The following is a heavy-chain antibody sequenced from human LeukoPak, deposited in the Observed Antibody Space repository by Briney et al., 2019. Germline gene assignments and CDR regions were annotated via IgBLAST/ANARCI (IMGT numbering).Heavy chain of an antibody. V-gene: IGHV4-38-2*02. J-gene: IGHJ4*02. CDR2: IYHSGST. Sequence: SETLSLTCTVSGYSISSGYYWGWIRQPPGKGLEWIGSIYHSGSTYYNPSLKSRVTISVDTSKNQFSLKLSSVTAADTAVYYCARLRRSLGVVIMDYWGQGTLVTVSS. CDR3: ARLRRSLGVVIMDY. D-gene: IGHD3-3*01. CDR1: GYSISSGYY.